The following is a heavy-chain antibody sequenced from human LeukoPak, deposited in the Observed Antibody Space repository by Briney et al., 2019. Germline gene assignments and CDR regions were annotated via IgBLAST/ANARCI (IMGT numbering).Heavy chain of an antibody. CDR2: IYYSGST. CDR3: ARQRWGVVAANYYYYMDV. CDR1: GFTFSSYA. J-gene: IGHJ6*03. Sequence: PGGSLRLSCAASGFTFSSYAMSWIRQPPGKGLEWIGSIYYSGSTYYNPSLKSRVTISVDTSKNQFSLKLSSVTAADTAVYYCARQRWGVVAANYYYYMDVWGKGTTVTISS. V-gene: IGHV4-39*01. D-gene: IGHD2-15*01.